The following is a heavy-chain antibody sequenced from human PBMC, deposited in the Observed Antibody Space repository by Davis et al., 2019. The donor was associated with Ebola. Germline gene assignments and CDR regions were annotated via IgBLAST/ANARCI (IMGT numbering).Heavy chain of an antibody. J-gene: IGHJ6*02. Sequence: MPSETLSLTCAVSGYSISSNYWWGWIRQPPGKGLEWIGCISYSGSTYYNPSLKSRVTMSVDTSKNQFSLKLSSVTAVDTAVYYCARMGTGSYFDYYYGMDVRGQGTTVTVSS. CDR2: ISYSGST. CDR1: GYSISSNYW. D-gene: IGHD1-26*01. CDR3: ARMGTGSYFDYYYGMDV. V-gene: IGHV4-28*01.